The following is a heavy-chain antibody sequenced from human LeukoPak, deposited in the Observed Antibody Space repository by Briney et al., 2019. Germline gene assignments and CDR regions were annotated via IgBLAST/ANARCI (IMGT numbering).Heavy chain of an antibody. Sequence: SEGSLRLSCAASGFTFSSYGKSWVRQAPGEGLKWISIISASGSNTIYADSVKGRFTISRDNSKNTLYLQMNSLRAEDTAVYYCAKGASGSHYYSFDYWGQGTLVTVSS. J-gene: IGHJ4*02. CDR1: GFTFSSYG. CDR2: ISASGSNT. D-gene: IGHD1-26*01. V-gene: IGHV3-23*01. CDR3: AKGASGSHYYSFDY.